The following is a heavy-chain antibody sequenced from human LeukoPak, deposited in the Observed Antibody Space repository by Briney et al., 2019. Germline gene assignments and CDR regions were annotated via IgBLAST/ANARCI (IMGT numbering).Heavy chain of an antibody. J-gene: IGHJ4*02. V-gene: IGHV4-59*01. D-gene: IGHD1-26*01. CDR2: TSYSGNT. CDR1: GGSISGDY. CDR3: ARWHSHGRYFDY. Sequence: SETLSLTCTVSGGSISGDYWNWIRQPPGKGREWIGYTSYSGNTDYKPSLRSRVTMSVDTSNNHLSLKLTSATAADTAVYYCARWHSHGRYFDYWGQGALVTVSS.